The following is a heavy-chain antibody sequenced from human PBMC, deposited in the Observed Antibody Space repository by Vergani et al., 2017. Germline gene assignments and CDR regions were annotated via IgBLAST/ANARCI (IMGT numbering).Heavy chain of an antibody. Sequence: EVQLVESGGGLVQPGGSLRLSCAASGFTFSSYWMSWVRQAPGKGLEWVSYISSSGSTIYYADSVKGRFTISRDNAKNSLYLQMNSLRAEDTAVYYCARDNTPRKFDYWGQGTLVTVSS. V-gene: IGHV3-48*04. CDR1: GFTFSSYW. J-gene: IGHJ4*02. CDR3: ARDNTPRKFDY. D-gene: IGHD2/OR15-2a*01. CDR2: ISSSGSTI.